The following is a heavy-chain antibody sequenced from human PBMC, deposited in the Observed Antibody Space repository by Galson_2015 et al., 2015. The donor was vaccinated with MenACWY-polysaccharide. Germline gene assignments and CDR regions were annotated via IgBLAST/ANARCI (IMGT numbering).Heavy chain of an antibody. CDR1: GFTVSSNY. CDR3: ARDGGGAKTSGWQGAVDY. D-gene: IGHD6-19*01. CDR2: IYSGGST. J-gene: IGHJ4*02. Sequence: SLRLSCAASGFTVSSNYMSWVRQAPGKGLECVSVIYSGGSTFYADSVKGRFTISRDNSKNTLYLQMKRLRAEDTAVYYCARDGGGAKTSGWQGAVDYWGQGTLATVSS. V-gene: IGHV3-66*02.